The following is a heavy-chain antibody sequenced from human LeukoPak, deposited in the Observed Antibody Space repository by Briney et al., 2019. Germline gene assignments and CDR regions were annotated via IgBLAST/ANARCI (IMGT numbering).Heavy chain of an antibody. Sequence: SVKVSCKASGGTFSSYTLIWVRQAPGQGLEWMGGIIPVFGSANYAQKFQGRVTITADESTSTAYMELSSLRSEDTAVYYCASAALIDKYYFDYWGQGTLVTVSS. CDR1: GGTFSSYT. D-gene: IGHD2/OR15-2a*01. V-gene: IGHV1-69*01. J-gene: IGHJ4*02. CDR2: IIPVFGSA. CDR3: ASAALIDKYYFDY.